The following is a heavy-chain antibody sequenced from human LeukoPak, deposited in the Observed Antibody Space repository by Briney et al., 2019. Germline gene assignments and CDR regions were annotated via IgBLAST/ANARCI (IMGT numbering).Heavy chain of an antibody. CDR1: GGSFSGYY. D-gene: IGHD2-21*01. CDR3: ARGITVIGYYFDQ. V-gene: IGHV4-34*01. Sequence: SETLSLTCAVYGGSFSGYYWSWIRQPPGKGLEWIGEINHSGSTNYNPSLKSRVTISVDTSKNQFSLKLSSVTAADTAVYYCARGITVIGYYFDQWGQGTPVTVSS. CDR2: INHSGST. J-gene: IGHJ4*02.